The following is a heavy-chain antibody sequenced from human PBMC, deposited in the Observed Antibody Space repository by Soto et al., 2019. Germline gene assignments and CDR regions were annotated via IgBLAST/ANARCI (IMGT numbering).Heavy chain of an antibody. CDR3: ARGIVVVPAAKGNWFDP. V-gene: IGHV4-39*01. CDR1: GGSISSSSYY. D-gene: IGHD2-2*01. CDR2: IYYSGST. Sequence: QLQLQESGPGLVKPSETLSLTCTVSGGSISSSSYYWGWIRQPPGKGLEWIGSIYYSGSTYYNPSLKSRVTISVDTSKNQFSLKLSSVTAADPAVYYCARGIVVVPAAKGNWFDPWGQGTLVTVSS. J-gene: IGHJ5*02.